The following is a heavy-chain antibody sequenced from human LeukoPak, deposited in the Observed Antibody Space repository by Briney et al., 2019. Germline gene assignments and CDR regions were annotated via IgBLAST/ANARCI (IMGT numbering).Heavy chain of an antibody. CDR3: ARRREGATVASYYFDY. Sequence: GESLKISCKGHGYTFTGYWIGWVRQMPGKGLGWMGIIYPGDSETRYSPSFQGQVTFSADKSITSAYLQWSSLKASDTAMYYCARRREGATVASYYFDYWGQGTLVTVAS. CDR1: GYTFTGYW. CDR2: IYPGDSET. V-gene: IGHV5-51*01. D-gene: IGHD4-17*01. J-gene: IGHJ4*02.